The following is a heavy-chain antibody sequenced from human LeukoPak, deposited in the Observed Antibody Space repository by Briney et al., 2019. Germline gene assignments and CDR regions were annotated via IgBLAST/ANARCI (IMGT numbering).Heavy chain of an antibody. D-gene: IGHD1-1*01. V-gene: IGHV3-23*01. J-gene: IGHJ4*02. CDR3: AKGSSGTTMSDDY. CDR1: GFIVSNNY. CDR2: IRGSGERT. Sequence: GGSLRLSCAASGFIVSNNYMSWVRQAPGKGLEWVSGIRGSGERTYSADSVKGRFTISRDNSKNTLYLQMNSLRAEDTAVYYCAKGSSGTTMSDDYWGQGTLVIVSS.